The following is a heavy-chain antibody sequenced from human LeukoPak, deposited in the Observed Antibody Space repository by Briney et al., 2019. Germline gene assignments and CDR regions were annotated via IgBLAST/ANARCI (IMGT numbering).Heavy chain of an antibody. Sequence: PGESLRLSCAPSGLTFSDYYMSWIRQAPGKGVEWVSYISRSGSTIYYADSVKGRFTISRDNAKNSLYLQMNSLRAEDTAVYYCARDVFEDAGTTSFDYWGQGTLVTVSS. CDR2: ISRSGSTI. CDR1: GLTFSDYY. CDR3: ARDVFEDAGTTSFDY. V-gene: IGHV3-11*01. J-gene: IGHJ4*02. D-gene: IGHD1-1*01.